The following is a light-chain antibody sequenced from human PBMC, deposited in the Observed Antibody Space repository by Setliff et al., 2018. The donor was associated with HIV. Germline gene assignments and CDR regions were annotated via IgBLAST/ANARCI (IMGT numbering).Light chain of an antibody. CDR3: AVWDDILNAFFV. Sequence: QSALAQPPSASGTPGQRVTISCSGSSSNIGSNTVNWYKQLPGTAPKLLMYSNNQRPSGVPDRFSGSKSGTSASLAISGLQSEDEADYYCAVWDDILNAFFVFGTGTKVTV. CDR1: SSNIGSNT. J-gene: IGLJ1*01. CDR2: SNN. V-gene: IGLV1-44*01.